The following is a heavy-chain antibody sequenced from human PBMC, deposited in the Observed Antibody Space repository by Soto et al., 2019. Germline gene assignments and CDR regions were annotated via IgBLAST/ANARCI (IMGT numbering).Heavy chain of an antibody. CDR2: ISGSGGST. D-gene: IGHD6-13*01. CDR1: GFTFSSYA. J-gene: IGHJ4*02. V-gene: IGHV3-23*01. CDR3: AKTQASSSWYEEYFDY. Sequence: GGSLRLSCAASGFTFSSYAMSWVRQAPGKGLEWVSAISGSGGSTYYADSVKGRFTISRDNSKNTLYLQMNSLRAEDTAVYYCAKTQASSSWYEEYFDYWGQGTLDTVSS.